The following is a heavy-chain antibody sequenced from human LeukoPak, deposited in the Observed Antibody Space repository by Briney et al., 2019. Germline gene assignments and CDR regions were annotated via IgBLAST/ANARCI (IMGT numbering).Heavy chain of an antibody. Sequence: SESLSLTCTVSGGSISSSSYYWGWIRRPPGKGLEWIGSIYYSGSTYYNPSLKSRVTISVDTSKNQFSLKLSSVTAADTAVYYCAGTYYYGSGSDAFDIWGQGTMVTVSS. CDR2: IYYSGST. CDR3: AGTYYYGSGSDAFDI. J-gene: IGHJ3*02. D-gene: IGHD3-10*01. CDR1: GGSISSSSYY. V-gene: IGHV4-39*01.